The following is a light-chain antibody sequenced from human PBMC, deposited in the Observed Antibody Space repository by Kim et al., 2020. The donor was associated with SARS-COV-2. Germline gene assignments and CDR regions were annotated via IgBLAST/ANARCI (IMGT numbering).Light chain of an antibody. V-gene: IGLV1-44*01. J-gene: IGLJ3*02. Sequence: QSVLTQPPSASGTPGQRVTISCSGSNSNIGSHTVNWYRQDPGAAPQLLLFSNNQRSSGVPDRFSGSYSGTSASLAIIGLQSEDEADYYCAAWDDSLHGYWVFGGGTQLTVL. CDR2: SNN. CDR3: AAWDDSLHGYWV. CDR1: NSNIGSHT.